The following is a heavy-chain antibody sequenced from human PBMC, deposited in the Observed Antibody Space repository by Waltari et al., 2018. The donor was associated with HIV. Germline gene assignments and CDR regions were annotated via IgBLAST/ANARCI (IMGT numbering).Heavy chain of an antibody. Sequence: VQVVQSVAEVKKPGSSVKVSCQASGATLRNYAVSWVRQAPGQGLAWMGRIIPAIVIAMHTDKFQDRVTINADKATNSAYLELGGLRSEDTALYFCALGRIDDIRSGRENLGGFDPWGPGTLVSVSS. J-gene: IGHJ5*02. D-gene: IGHD3-3*01. CDR3: ALGRIDDIRSGRENLGGFDP. CDR1: GATLRNYA. CDR2: IIPAIVIA. V-gene: IGHV1-69*04.